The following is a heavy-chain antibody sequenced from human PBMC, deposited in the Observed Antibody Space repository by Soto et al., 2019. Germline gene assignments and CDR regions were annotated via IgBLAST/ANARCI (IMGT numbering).Heavy chain of an antibody. V-gene: IGHV4-61*01. Sequence: SETLSLTCSVSGASVSSGSYYWSWIRKPPGRGLEWIGYIHYSGSTNYNPSLKSRVTISVDTSKNQFSLKLSSVTAADTAVYYCASRFRPYSSGWYGYWGQGTLVTVSS. J-gene: IGHJ4*02. D-gene: IGHD6-19*01. CDR2: IHYSGST. CDR1: GASVSSGSYY. CDR3: ASRFRPYSSGWYGY.